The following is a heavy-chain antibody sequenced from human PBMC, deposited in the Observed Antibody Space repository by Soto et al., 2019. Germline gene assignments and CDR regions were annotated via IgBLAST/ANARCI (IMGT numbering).Heavy chain of an antibody. D-gene: IGHD6-6*01. J-gene: IGHJ4*02. Sequence: EVQLVESGGGLVQPGRSLRLSCAASGFTFDDYAMHWVRQAPGKGLEWVSGISWNGGNIGYADSVKGRFTISRDNAKNSLFLQTNSPRADDTALYFCAKDIYSSSSSQNYWGQGTPVTVSS. V-gene: IGHV3-9*01. CDR3: AKDIYSSSSSQNY. CDR2: ISWNGGNI. CDR1: GFTFDDYA.